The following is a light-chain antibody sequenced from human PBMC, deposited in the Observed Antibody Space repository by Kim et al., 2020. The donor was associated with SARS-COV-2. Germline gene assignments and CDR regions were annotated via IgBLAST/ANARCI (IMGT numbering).Light chain of an antibody. CDR3: LLFYSGAGI. CDR2: HTT. CDR1: TGAVTSGHY. V-gene: IGLV7-46*01. J-gene: IGLJ2*01. Sequence: PGETVTPPCGSSTGAVTSGHYPYWYQQKPGQAPRTLIYHTTNRHSWTPARFSGSLLGGKAALTLSGAQPEDEAEYYCLLFYSGAGIFGGATQLTVL.